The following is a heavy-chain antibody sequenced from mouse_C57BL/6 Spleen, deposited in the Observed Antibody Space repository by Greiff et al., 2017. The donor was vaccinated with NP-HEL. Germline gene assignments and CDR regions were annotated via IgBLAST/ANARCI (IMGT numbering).Heavy chain of an antibody. D-gene: IGHD1-1*01. V-gene: IGHV1-55*01. CDR1: GYTFTSYW. CDR3: GRSSYWYFDV. Sequence: QVQLQQPGAELVKPGASVKMSCKASGYTFTSYWITWVKQRPGQGLEWIGDIYTGSGSTNYTEKFKSKATLTVDTSSSTAYLQLSILTSEDSAVSYCGRSSYWYFDVWGTGTTVTVSS. CDR2: IYTGSGST. J-gene: IGHJ1*03.